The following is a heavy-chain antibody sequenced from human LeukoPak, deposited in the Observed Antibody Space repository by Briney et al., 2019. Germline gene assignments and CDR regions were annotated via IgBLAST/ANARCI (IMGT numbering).Heavy chain of an antibody. CDR3: ARVRITRANWFDP. D-gene: IGHD2-2*01. CDR2: ILSDGSST. J-gene: IGHJ5*02. Sequence: GGSLRLSCAASGFTFSDYWMVWVRQAPGKGLVWVSRILSDGSSTSYADSVKGRFTISRDIAKNTLYLQMNSLRAEDTAVYYYARVRITRANWFDPWGQGTLVTVSS. V-gene: IGHV3-74*01. CDR1: GFTFSDYW.